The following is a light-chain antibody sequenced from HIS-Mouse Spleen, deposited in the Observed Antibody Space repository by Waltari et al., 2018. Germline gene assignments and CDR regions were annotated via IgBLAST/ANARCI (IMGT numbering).Light chain of an antibody. CDR1: QGISSY. V-gene: IGKV1-8*01. CDR2: AAS. CDR3: QQYYSYPCT. J-gene: IGKJ1*01. Sequence: AIRMTQSPSSFSASTGDRVTITCRGSQGISSYLAWYQQKPGKAPKLLIYAASTLQSGVPSRFSGSGSGTDFTLTISCLQSEYFATYYCQQYYSYPCTFGQGTKVEIK.